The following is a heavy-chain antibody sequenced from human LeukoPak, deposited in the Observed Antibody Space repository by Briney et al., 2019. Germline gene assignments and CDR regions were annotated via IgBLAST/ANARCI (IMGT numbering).Heavy chain of an antibody. CDR3: ARKSRAGYCSGGSCYHQTYYFDY. D-gene: IGHD2-15*01. J-gene: IGHJ4*02. V-gene: IGHV4-34*01. CDR1: GGSFSGYH. Sequence: SETLSLTCAVYGGSFSGYHWSWIRQPPGKGLEWIGEINHSGSTNYNPSLKSRVTISVDTSKNQFSLKLSSVTAADTAVYYCARKSRAGYCSGGSCYHQTYYFDYWGQGTLVTVSS. CDR2: INHSGST.